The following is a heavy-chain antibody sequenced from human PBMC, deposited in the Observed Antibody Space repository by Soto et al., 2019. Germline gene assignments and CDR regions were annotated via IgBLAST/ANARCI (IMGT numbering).Heavy chain of an antibody. CDR1: GFTFNYAW. Sequence: GGSLRLSCAAFGFTFNYAWMGWVRQAPGKGLEWVSLIHIDGNTYYTDAVKGRFNISRDYSKNTLFLQMNNLRAEDTALYYCARDGSGPFGYWGQGTQVTVSS. V-gene: IGHV3-53*01. CDR3: ARDGSGPFGY. D-gene: IGHD2-15*01. CDR2: IHIDGNT. J-gene: IGHJ4*02.